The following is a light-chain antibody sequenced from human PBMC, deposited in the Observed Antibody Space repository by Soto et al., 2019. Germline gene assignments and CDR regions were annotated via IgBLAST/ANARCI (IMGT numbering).Light chain of an antibody. J-gene: IGLJ3*02. V-gene: IGLV2-18*02. CDR3: SSYTTSGTLV. Sequence: QSALTQPPSVSGSPGQSVTISCAGTSSDVGSFNRVSWYQQPPGTAPRLMIYEVIYRPSGVPDRFAGSKSGNTASLTISGLQAEDEADYYCSSYTTSGTLVFGGGTKLTV. CDR2: EVI. CDR1: SSDVGSFNR.